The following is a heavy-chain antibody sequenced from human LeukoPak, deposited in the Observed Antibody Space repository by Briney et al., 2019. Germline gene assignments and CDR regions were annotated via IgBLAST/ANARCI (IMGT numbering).Heavy chain of an antibody. D-gene: IGHD2-15*01. Sequence: PGGSLRLSCAASGFTFSSYWMHWVRQAPGKGLVWVSRINSDGSSTSYADSVKGRFTISRDNAKNTLYLQMNSLRAEDTAVYYCARGRYCSGGSCRISDGMDVWGQGTTVTVSS. J-gene: IGHJ6*02. CDR1: GFTFSSYW. V-gene: IGHV3-74*01. CDR2: INSDGSST. CDR3: ARGRYCSGGSCRISDGMDV.